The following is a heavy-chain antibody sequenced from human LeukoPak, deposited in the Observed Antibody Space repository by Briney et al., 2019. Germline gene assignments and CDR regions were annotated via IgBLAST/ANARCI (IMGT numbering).Heavy chain of an antibody. CDR2: IGNKASRYTT. CDR1: GFTFSDQY. Sequence: PGGSLRLSCAASGFTFSDQYMDWVRQAPGKGLQWVGRIGNKASRYTTEYAASVKGRFTISRDDSKNSLYLQMNSLKTEDTALYYCTRGYSGRSAYAFDIWGQGTMVTVSS. J-gene: IGHJ3*02. CDR3: TRGYSGRSAYAFDI. V-gene: IGHV3-72*01. D-gene: IGHD1-26*01.